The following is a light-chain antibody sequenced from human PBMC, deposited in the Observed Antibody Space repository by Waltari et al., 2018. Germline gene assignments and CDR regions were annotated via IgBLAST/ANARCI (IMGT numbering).Light chain of an antibody. Sequence: EIVLTQSPGTMSLPPGARATLSCRASQRVSSSYLAWYQQKPGQAPRLLIYGASSRATGIPDRFSGSGSGTDFTLTISRLEPEDFAVYYCQQYGSSPYTFGQGTKLEIK. CDR2: GAS. J-gene: IGKJ2*01. CDR1: QRVSSSY. V-gene: IGKV3-20*01. CDR3: QQYGSSPYT.